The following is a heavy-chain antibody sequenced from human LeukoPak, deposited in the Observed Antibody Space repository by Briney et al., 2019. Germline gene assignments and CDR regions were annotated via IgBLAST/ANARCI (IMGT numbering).Heavy chain of an antibody. J-gene: IGHJ4*02. CDR2: IIPIFGTA. CDR3: ARVSIGYCSSTSCYTDY. D-gene: IGHD2-2*02. V-gene: IGHV1-69*13. Sequence: SVKVSCKASGGTFSSYAISWVRQAPGQGLEWMGGIIPIFGTANYAQKFQGRVTITADESTSTAYMGLSSLRSEDTAVYYCARVSIGYCSSTSCYTDYWGQGTLVTVSS. CDR1: GGTFSSYA.